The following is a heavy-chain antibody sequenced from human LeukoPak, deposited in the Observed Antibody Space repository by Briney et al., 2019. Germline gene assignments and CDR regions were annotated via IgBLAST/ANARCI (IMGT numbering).Heavy chain of an antibody. J-gene: IGHJ4*02. D-gene: IGHD2-15*01. V-gene: IGHV3-23*01. Sequence: GGSLRLSCAASGFTFSSYAMSWVRQAPGKGLEWVSAISGSGGSTYYADSVKGQFTISRDNSKNTLYLQMNSLRAEDTAVYYCAKDLGSYCSGGSCYPRSPPHSGLGHFDYWGQGTLVIVSS. CDR2: ISGSGGST. CDR1: GFTFSSYA. CDR3: AKDLGSYCSGGSCYPRSPPHSGLGHFDY.